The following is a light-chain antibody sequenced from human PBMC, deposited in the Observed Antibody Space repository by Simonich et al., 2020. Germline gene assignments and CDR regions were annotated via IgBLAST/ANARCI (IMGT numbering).Light chain of an antibody. CDR1: SSDVGGYKY. Sequence: QSALTQPASVSGSPGQSITISCTGTSSDVGGYKYVSWYQQHPGTAPKLMIYDVSHRPSGVSNRFSGSKSGNTASLTISGLQAEDEADYYCSSYTSSSTLVFGGGTKLTVL. J-gene: IGLJ3*02. CDR2: DVS. V-gene: IGLV2-14*03. CDR3: SSYTSSSTLV.